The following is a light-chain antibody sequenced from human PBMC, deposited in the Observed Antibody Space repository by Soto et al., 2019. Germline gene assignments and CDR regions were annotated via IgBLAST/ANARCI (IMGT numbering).Light chain of an antibody. CDR2: DNN. CDR3: GTWDSSLSAYV. Sequence: QSVLAQPPSVSAAPGQKVTISCSGSSSNIGNNYVSWYQQLPGTAPKLLIYDNNKRPSGIPDRFSDSKSGTSAILAITGLQTEDEADYYCGTWDSSLSAYVFGTGTKVTVL. J-gene: IGLJ1*01. CDR1: SSNIGNNY. V-gene: IGLV1-51*01.